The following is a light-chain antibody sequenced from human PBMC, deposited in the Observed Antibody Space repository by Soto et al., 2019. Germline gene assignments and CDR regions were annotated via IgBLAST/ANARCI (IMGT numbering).Light chain of an antibody. V-gene: IGKV3-15*01. J-gene: IGKJ2*01. CDR1: QSVSSN. CDR2: GAS. Sequence: EIVMTQSPATLSVSPGERATLHCRASQSVSSNLGWYQHKPGQAPRLLIYGASTRATGIPARFSGSGSGTDFTLSISGLLSEYFAVYCCQQYNDWPPGYTFGQGTKVEIK. CDR3: QQYNDWPPGYT.